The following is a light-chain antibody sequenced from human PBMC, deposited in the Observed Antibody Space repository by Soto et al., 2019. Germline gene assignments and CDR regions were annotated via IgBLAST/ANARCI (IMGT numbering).Light chain of an antibody. CDR3: SSYTTTNTLYV. CDR2: EVF. V-gene: IGLV2-14*01. J-gene: IGLJ1*01. CDR1: NSDVGGYNY. Sequence: QSALTQPASVSGSPGQSITIPCTGTNSDVGGYNYVSWYQHHPGKAPKLMIYEVFNRPSGVSSRFSGSKSGSTASLTISGLQAEDEVDYYCSSYTTTNTLYVFGTGTKLTVL.